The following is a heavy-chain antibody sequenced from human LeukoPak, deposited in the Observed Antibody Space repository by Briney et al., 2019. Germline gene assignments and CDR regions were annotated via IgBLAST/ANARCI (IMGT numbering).Heavy chain of an antibody. CDR3: ARLRGSWYYFDY. V-gene: IGHV4-61*10. Sequence: SETLSLTCTVSGGSISSGGYYWSWIRQPAGKGLEWIGQIYISGSTNYNPSLKSRVTISVDTSKNRFSLKLSSVTAADTAVYYCARLRGSWYYFDYWGQGTLVTVSS. CDR1: GGSISSGGYY. CDR2: IYISGST. J-gene: IGHJ4*02. D-gene: IGHD1-26*01.